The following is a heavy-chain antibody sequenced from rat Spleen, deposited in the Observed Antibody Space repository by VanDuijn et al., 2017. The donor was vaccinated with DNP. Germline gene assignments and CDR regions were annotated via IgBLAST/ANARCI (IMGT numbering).Heavy chain of an antibody. J-gene: IGHJ2*01. D-gene: IGHD4-1*01. CDR1: GFNFNDYW. CDR3: ARAAYYGLSAY. Sequence: EVKLVESGGGLVQPGRSLKLSCTASGFNFNDYWMGWVRQAPGKGLEWVASIKTDGGSTYYPDSVKGRFTISRDNAENTVYLQMNSLRSEDTATYYCARAAYYGLSAYWGQGIMVTVSS. CDR2: IKTDGGST. V-gene: IGHV5-58*01.